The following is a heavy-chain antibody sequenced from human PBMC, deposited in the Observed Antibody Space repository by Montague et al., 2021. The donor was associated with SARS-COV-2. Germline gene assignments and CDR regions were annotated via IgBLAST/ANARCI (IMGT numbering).Heavy chain of an antibody. V-gene: IGHV3-53*01. CDR3: AGDYCSGGICYEGYGMDV. D-gene: IGHD2-15*01. CDR2: IYSGGST. J-gene: IGHJ6*02. CDR1: GFTVTYNY. Sequence: SLRLSCAASGFTVTYNYMSWVRQAPGKGLEWVSVIYSGGSTYYADSVKDRFITFSDDTKNTLYLLRISMRGEDTAVYYCAGDYCSGGICYEGYGMDVWGQGTTVTVSS.